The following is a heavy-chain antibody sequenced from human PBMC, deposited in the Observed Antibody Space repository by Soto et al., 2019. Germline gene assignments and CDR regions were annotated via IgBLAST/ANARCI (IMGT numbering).Heavy chain of an antibody. CDR1: GFTFSSYG. V-gene: IGHV3-30*18. J-gene: IGHJ4*02. Sequence: RGSLRLSCAASGFTFSSYGMHWVRQAPGKGLEWVAVISYDGSNKYYADSVKGRFTISRDNSKNTLYLQMNSLRAEDTAVYYCAKDSVKRPRYSSGWGVDYWGQGTLVTVSS. D-gene: IGHD6-19*01. CDR3: AKDSVKRPRYSSGWGVDY. CDR2: ISYDGSNK.